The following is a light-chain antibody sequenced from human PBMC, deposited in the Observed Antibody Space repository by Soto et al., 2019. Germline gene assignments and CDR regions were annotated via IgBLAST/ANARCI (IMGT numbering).Light chain of an antibody. CDR3: QQYNDWPPWT. Sequence: EIVMTQSPATLSVSPGERATLSCRASQSVTRNLAWYQQKPGQAPRLLIYGASTRATGIPARFSGSASRTEFTLTISSLQSEDFAVYFCQQYNDWPPWTFGKGTKVVIK. J-gene: IGKJ1*01. V-gene: IGKV3-15*01. CDR1: QSVTRN. CDR2: GAS.